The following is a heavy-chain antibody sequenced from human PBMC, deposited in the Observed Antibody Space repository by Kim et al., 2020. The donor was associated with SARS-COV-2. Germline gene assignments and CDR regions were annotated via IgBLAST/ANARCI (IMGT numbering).Heavy chain of an antibody. V-gene: IGHV1-69*13. CDR2: IIPIFGTA. Sequence: SVKVSCKASGGTFSSYAISWVRQAPGQGLEWMGGIIPIFGTANYAQKFQGRVTITADESTSTAYMELSSLRSEDTAVYYCARDWYLTKYSSSSYANYYYGMDVWGQGTTVTVSS. D-gene: IGHD6-13*01. CDR3: ARDWYLTKYSSSSYANYYYGMDV. J-gene: IGHJ6*02. CDR1: GGTFSSYA.